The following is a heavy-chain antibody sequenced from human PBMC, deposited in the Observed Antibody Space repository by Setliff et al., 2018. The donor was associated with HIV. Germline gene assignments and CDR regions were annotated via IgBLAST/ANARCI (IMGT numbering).Heavy chain of an antibody. V-gene: IGHV4-61*03. J-gene: IGHJ3*02. Sequence: PSETLSLTCTVSGDSVSSRSYYWSWIRQPPGKGLEWIGYIYYSGSTNYNPSLKSRVTISVDTSKNHFSLKLRSVTAADTAVYYCARDRWFGEPDAFDIWGQGTMVTVSS. D-gene: IGHD3-10*01. CDR2: IYYSGST. CDR3: ARDRWFGEPDAFDI. CDR1: GDSVSSRSYY.